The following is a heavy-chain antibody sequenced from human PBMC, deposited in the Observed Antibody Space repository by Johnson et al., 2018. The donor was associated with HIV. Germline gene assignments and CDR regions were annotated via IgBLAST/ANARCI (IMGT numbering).Heavy chain of an antibody. Sequence: VQLVESGGGLVKPGGSLRLSCAASGFTFSNAWMSWVRQAPGKGLEWVGRIKRKIDGGTTDYAAPVKGRFTISRDDSKNTLYLQMNSLKTEETAVYYCTTDLAAVGSGAFDIWGQGTMVTVSS. V-gene: IGHV3-15*01. D-gene: IGHD6-13*01. CDR3: TTDLAAVGSGAFDI. J-gene: IGHJ3*02. CDR1: GFTFSNAW. CDR2: IKRKIDGGTT.